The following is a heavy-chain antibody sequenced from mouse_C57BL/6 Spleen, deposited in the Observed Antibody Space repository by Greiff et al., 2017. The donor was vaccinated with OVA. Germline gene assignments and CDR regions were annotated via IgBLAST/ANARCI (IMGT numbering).Heavy chain of an antibody. CDR3: ARPELLQGAMDY. J-gene: IGHJ4*01. CDR2: ISSGGSYT. CDR1: GFTFSSYG. V-gene: IGHV5-6*01. D-gene: IGHD1-1*01. Sequence: EVQVVESGGDLVKPGGSLKLSCAASGFTFSSYGMSWVRQTPDKRLEWVATISSGGSYTYYPDSVKGRFTISRDNAKNTLYLQMSSLKSEDTAMYYCARPELLQGAMDYWGQGTSVTVSS.